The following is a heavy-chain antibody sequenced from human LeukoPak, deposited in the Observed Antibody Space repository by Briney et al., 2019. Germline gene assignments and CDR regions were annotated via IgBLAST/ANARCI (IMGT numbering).Heavy chain of an antibody. Sequence: ASVKVSCKASGYTFTSYGISWVRQAPGQGLEWMGWISAYNGNTNYAQKLQGRVTMTTDTSTSTAYMELRSLRSDDTAVYYCAREDPGITIFGVENYYYYGMDVWGQGTTVTVSS. CDR3: AREDPGITIFGVENYYYYGMDV. D-gene: IGHD3-3*01. CDR1: GYTFTSYG. V-gene: IGHV1-18*01. CDR2: ISAYNGNT. J-gene: IGHJ6*02.